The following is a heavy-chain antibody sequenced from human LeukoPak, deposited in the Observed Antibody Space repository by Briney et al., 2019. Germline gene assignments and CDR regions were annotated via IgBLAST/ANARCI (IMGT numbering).Heavy chain of an antibody. CDR3: AREKHCSSTSCYLHYMDV. CDR2: IYYSGST. D-gene: IGHD2-2*01. J-gene: IGHJ6*03. V-gene: IGHV4-39*07. Sequence: SETLSLTCTVSGGSISSSSYYWGWIRQPPGKGLEWIGSIYYSGSTYYNPSLKSRVTISVDTSKNQFSLKLSSVTAADTAVYYCAREKHCSSTSCYLHYMDVWGKGTTVTISS. CDR1: GGSISSSSYY.